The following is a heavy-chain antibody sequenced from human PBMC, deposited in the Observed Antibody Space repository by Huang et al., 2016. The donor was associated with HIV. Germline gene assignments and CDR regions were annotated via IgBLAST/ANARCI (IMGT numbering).Heavy chain of an antibody. CDR1: GVPISSGGYY. Sequence: QVRLQESGPGLVKPSQTLALSCTVSGVPISSGGYYWTWLRRPPGKGLEWIGYVYYSGSTHYNPSLKSRVTISVDMSKNQFYLKLDSLTAADTAVYYCARAPYDSRGYYWWGQGTLVTVSS. CDR2: VYYSGST. V-gene: IGHV4-30-4*08. D-gene: IGHD3-22*01. J-gene: IGHJ4*02. CDR3: ARAPYDSRGYYW.